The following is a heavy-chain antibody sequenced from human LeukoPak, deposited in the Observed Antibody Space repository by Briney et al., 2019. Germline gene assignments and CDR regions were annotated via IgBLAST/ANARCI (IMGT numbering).Heavy chain of an antibody. CDR2: ISGSGGST. CDR1: GFTFSSYA. V-gene: IGHV3-23*01. Sequence: GGSLRLSCAASGFTFSSYAMSWVRQAPGKGLEWVSAISGSGGSTYYADSVKGRFTISRDNSKNTLYLLMNSLRAEDTAVYYCALPSSAVIRGDAFDIWGQGTMVTVSS. D-gene: IGHD3-22*01. J-gene: IGHJ3*02. CDR3: ALPSSAVIRGDAFDI.